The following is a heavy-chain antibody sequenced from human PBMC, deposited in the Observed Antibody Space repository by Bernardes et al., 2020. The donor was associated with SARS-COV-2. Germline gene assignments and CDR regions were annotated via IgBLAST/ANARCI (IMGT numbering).Heavy chain of an antibody. CDR1: GFTFSRYW. CDR3: ARDRNGDYGPPFDY. J-gene: IGHJ4*02. CDR2: IKKDGSEK. V-gene: IGHV3-7*01. Sequence: GGSLRLSCAASGFTFSRYWMSWVRQAPGKGLEWVASIKKDGSEKYYVDSVKGRFTISRDNAQNSLYLQMNSLRAEDTALYYCARDRNGDYGPPFDYWGQGTLVTGSS. D-gene: IGHD2-21*02.